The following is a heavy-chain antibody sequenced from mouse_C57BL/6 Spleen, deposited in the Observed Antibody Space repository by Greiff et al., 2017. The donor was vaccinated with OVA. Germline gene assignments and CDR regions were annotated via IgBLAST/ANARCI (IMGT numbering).Heavy chain of an antibody. D-gene: IGHD1-1*01. Sequence: QVQLQQSGAELVKPGASVKISCKASGYAFSSYWMNWVKQRPGKGLEWIGQIYPGDGDTNYNGKFKGKATLTADKSSSTAYMQLSSLTSEDSAVYFCASYGSSHGWYFDVWGTGTTVTVSS. CDR3: ASYGSSHGWYFDV. CDR1: GYAFSSYW. CDR2: IYPGDGDT. V-gene: IGHV1-80*01. J-gene: IGHJ1*03.